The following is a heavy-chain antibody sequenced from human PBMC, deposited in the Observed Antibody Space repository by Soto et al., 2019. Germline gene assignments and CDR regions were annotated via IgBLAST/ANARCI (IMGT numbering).Heavy chain of an antibody. D-gene: IGHD3-22*01. J-gene: IGHJ4*02. CDR2: IYYSGST. Sequence: XETLSLTCTFSVGSISSSSYYCGWIRQPPGKGLEWIGSIYYSGSTYYNPSLKSRVTISVDTSKNQFSLKLSSVTAADTAVYYCAVNYDLYYFEYWGQGTLVTVS. V-gene: IGHV4-39*01. CDR1: VGSISSSSYY. CDR3: AVNYDLYYFEY.